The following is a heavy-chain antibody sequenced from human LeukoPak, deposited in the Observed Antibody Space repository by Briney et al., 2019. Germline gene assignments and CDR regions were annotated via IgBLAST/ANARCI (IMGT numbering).Heavy chain of an antibody. CDR3: ARETRDDYVWGSYRYTFDY. CDR2: MNPNSGNT. Sequence: VASVKVSCKASGYTFTSYDINWARQATGQGLEWMGWMNPNSGNTGYAQKFQGRVTMTRNTSISTAYMELSSLRSEDTAVYYCARETRDDYVWGSYRYTFDYWGQGTLVTVSS. J-gene: IGHJ4*02. CDR1: GYTFTSYD. D-gene: IGHD3-16*02. V-gene: IGHV1-8*01.